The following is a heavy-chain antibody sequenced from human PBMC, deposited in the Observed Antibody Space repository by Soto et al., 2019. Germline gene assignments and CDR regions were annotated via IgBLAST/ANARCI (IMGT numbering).Heavy chain of an antibody. CDR1: GFTPTTTP. Sequence: TEASLRLSCAGSGFTPTTTPLSWVRQPPGKGLEWVTTISGTASRTYYVDSVKGRFFISRDNSKNTVTLQMNNLALDDTAVYYCATSFRYFDNWGQGTRVTVSS. D-gene: IGHD3-9*01. V-gene: IGHV3-23*01. J-gene: IGHJ4*02. CDR2: ISGTASRT. CDR3: ATSFRYFDN.